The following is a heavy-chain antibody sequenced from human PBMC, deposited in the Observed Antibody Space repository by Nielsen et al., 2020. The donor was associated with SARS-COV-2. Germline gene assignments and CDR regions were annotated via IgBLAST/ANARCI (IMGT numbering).Heavy chain of an antibody. CDR3: ARDVIRGDYGDYLYYYYGMDV. V-gene: IGHV1-69*01. D-gene: IGHD4-17*01. J-gene: IGHJ6*02. CDR2: IIPIFGTA. Sequence: WVRQAPGQGLEWMGGIIPIFGTANYAQKFQGRVTITADESTSTAHMELSSLRSEDTAVYYCARDVIRGDYGDYLYYYYGMDVWGQGTTVTVSS.